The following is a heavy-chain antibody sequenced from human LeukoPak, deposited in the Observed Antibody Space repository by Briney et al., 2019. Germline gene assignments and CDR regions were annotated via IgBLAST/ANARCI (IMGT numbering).Heavy chain of an antibody. Sequence: SETLSLTCTVSGGSISSYYWSWIRQPPGKGLEWIGYIYYRGSTNYNPSLKSRVTISVDTSKNQFSLKLSSVTAADTAVYYCARVVYYGSGSSISYYFDYWGQGTLVTVSS. J-gene: IGHJ4*02. V-gene: IGHV4-59*01. CDR2: IYYRGST. CDR3: ARVVYYGSGSSISYYFDY. CDR1: GGSISSYY. D-gene: IGHD3-10*01.